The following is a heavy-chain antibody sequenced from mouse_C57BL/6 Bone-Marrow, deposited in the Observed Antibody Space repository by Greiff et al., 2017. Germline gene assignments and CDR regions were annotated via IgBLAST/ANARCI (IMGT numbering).Heavy chain of an antibody. CDR2: IDPNSGGT. CDR1: GYTFTSYW. V-gene: IGHV1-72*01. J-gene: IGHJ4*01. CDR3: ARDRQLRLRRYAMDC. Sequence: QVQLQQPGAELVKPGASVKLSCKASGYTFTSYWMHWVKQRPGRGLEWIGRIDPNSGGTKYNEKFKSKATMTVDNTSSTAYMQLSSLTSEDSAVYYCARDRQLRLRRYAMDCWGQGTSVTVAS. D-gene: IGHD3-2*02.